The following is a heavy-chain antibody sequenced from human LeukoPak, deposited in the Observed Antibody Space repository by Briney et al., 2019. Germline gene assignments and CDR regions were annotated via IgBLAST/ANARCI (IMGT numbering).Heavy chain of an antibody. D-gene: IGHD2-21*02. CDR2: ISGSGGST. Sequence: GGSLRLSCAASGFTFSSCAMSWVRQAPGKGLEWVSAISGSGGSTYYADSVKGRFTISRDNSKNTLYLQMNSLRAEDTAVYYCAKDTQNCGGDCYTLYFDYWGQGTLVTVSS. CDR3: AKDTQNCGGDCYTLYFDY. J-gene: IGHJ4*02. CDR1: GFTFSSCA. V-gene: IGHV3-23*01.